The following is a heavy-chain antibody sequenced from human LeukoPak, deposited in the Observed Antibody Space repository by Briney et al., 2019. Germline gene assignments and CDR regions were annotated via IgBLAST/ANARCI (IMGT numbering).Heavy chain of an antibody. CDR1: GYTFTGYY. V-gene: IGHV1-2*02. Sequence: ASVKVSCKASGYTFTGYYMHWVRQAPGQGLEWMGWINLNSGGTNYAHKFQGRVTMTRDTSISTAYMELSRLRSDDTAVYYCARDYGYNYRDYWGQGTPVTVSS. CDR3: ARDYGYNYRDY. D-gene: IGHD5-24*01. CDR2: INLNSGGT. J-gene: IGHJ4*02.